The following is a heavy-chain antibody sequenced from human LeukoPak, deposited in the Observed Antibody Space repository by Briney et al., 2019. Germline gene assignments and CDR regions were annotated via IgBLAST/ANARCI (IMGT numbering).Heavy chain of an antibody. Sequence: GGSLRLSCVASGFSISRYGMHWVRQAPGKGLEWVGVISYDEITTYYADSVTGRFTISRDNSKNTLYLQMNSLRAEDTAVYYCANEGITTMVPSPDYWGQGTLVTVSS. J-gene: IGHJ4*02. CDR2: ISYDEITT. CDR1: GFSISRYG. D-gene: IGHD3-10*01. V-gene: IGHV3-30*18. CDR3: ANEGITTMVPSPDY.